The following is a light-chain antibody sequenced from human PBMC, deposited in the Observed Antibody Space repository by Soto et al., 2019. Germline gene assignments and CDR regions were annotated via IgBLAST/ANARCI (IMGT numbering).Light chain of an antibody. V-gene: IGLV2-8*01. CDR3: CSYAGTYYV. Sequence: QPAPPAGSAGPPVTISRPGTNSDVGGYKYVSWYQQHPGKAPKIMIYEINKRSSGVPDRFWGSKSGNTASLTISGLQAEDEAEYYCCSYAGTYYVFGTGTKVTVL. J-gene: IGLJ1*01. CDR2: EIN. CDR1: NSDVGGYKY.